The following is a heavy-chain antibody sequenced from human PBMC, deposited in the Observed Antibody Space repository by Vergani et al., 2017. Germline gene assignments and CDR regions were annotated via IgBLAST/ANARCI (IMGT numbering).Heavy chain of an antibody. J-gene: IGHJ3*02. CDR1: GYTLTELS. CDR2: IIPILGIA. Sequence: QVQLVQSGAEVKKPGASVKVSCKVSGYTLTELSMHWVRQAPGKGLEWMGRIIPILGIANYAQKFQGRVTITADKSTSTAYMELSSLGSVDTAVFYCAAGGYSYGYGAFDIWGQGTMVTVSS. V-gene: IGHV1-69*04. D-gene: IGHD5-18*01. CDR3: AAGGYSYGYGAFDI.